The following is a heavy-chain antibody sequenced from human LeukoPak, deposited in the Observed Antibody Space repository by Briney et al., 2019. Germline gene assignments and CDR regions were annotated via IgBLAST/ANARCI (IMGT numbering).Heavy chain of an antibody. CDR3: ARGGVDIVVPTTDY. CDR2: IRYDVSNK. Sequence: GGSLRLSCAASGFTFSTYGMHSVRQAPGNQLESLAFIRYDVSNKYHADSVKARFTISRHNSKNTLYLQMNSLRAEDTAVYYCARGGVDIVVPTTDYWGQGTLVTVSS. V-gene: IGHV3-30*02. CDR1: GFTFSTYG. J-gene: IGHJ4*02. D-gene: IGHD2-2*03.